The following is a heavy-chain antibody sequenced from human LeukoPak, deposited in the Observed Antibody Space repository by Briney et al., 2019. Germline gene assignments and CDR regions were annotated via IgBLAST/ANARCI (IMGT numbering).Heavy chain of an antibody. Sequence: PSETLSLTCTVSGCSISSGYYWGWIRQPPGKGLEWIGSVYYSGNTYYNPSLKSRVTISVDTSKNQFSLKLRSVTAADTAFYYCARGKSRGSHIDYWGQGTLVTVSS. CDR1: GCSISSGYY. V-gene: IGHV4-38-2*02. CDR3: ARGKSRGSHIDY. J-gene: IGHJ4*02. D-gene: IGHD1-26*01. CDR2: VYYSGNT.